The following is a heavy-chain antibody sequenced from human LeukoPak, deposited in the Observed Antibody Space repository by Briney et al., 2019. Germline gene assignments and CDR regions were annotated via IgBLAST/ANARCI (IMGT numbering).Heavy chain of an antibody. CDR1: GFTFRNYA. V-gene: IGHV3-23*01. D-gene: IGHD2-15*01. Sequence: GGSLRLSCAASGFTFRNYAMTWVRQAPGKGLEWVAAISNSGGDTFYSDSGKGRFTIARDNSKNTLYLQMNSLRVDDTAVYYCAQQLGYCSGGTCYFTYWGQGTLVTVSS. CDR2: ISNSGGDT. CDR3: AQQLGYCSGGTCYFTY. J-gene: IGHJ1*01.